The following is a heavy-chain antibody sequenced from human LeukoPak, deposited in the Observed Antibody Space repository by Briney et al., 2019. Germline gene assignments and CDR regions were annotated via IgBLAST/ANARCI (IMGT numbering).Heavy chain of an antibody. CDR2: IWYDGSVK. CDR3: ARGRVVIPEGPDY. Sequence: GGSLRLSCAASGFTFSSYGMHWVRQAPGKGLEWVALIWYDGSVKYYADSVKGRFTISRDNSKNTLHLQMNSLRAEDTAVYYCARGRVVIPEGPDYWGQGTLVTVSS. CDR1: GFTFSSYG. D-gene: IGHD3-10*01. V-gene: IGHV3-33*01. J-gene: IGHJ4*02.